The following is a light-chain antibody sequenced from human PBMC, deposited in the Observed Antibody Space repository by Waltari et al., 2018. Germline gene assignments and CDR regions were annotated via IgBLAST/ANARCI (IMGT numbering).Light chain of an antibody. V-gene: IGLV2-23*02. J-gene: IGLJ1*01. CDR2: EVI. CDR1: TSDVGNYDL. Sequence: QSALTQPASVSGTPGQSITIPCTGTTSDVGNYDLVSCYHQHPGKAPKLLICEVIKRPSGVASRFSGSKSGNTASLTISGLQGEDEADYYCCSYAGRGTYVFGSGTKVTVL. CDR3: CSYAGRGTYV.